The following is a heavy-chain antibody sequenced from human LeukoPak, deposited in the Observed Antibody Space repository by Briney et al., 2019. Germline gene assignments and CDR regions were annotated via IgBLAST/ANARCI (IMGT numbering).Heavy chain of an antibody. D-gene: IGHD3-9*01. CDR3: AKGDYDILTGYYSD. Sequence: GGSLRLSCAASGFTFSSYAMHWVRQAPGKGLEWVAVISYDGSNKYYADSVKGRFTISRDNSKNTLYLQMNSLRAEDTAVYYCAKGDYDILTGYYSDWGQGTLVTVSS. J-gene: IGHJ4*02. CDR2: ISYDGSNK. V-gene: IGHV3-30*04. CDR1: GFTFSSYA.